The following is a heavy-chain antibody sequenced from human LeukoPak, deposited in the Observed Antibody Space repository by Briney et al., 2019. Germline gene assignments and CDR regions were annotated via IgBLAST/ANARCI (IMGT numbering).Heavy chain of an antibody. D-gene: IGHD6-6*01. CDR2: IYPGDSDT. Sequence: GESLKISCKGSGYSFTNYWIGWVRQMPGKGLEWMGLIYPGDSDTRYSPSFQGQVTISADKSISTAYLQWSSLRASDTAMYYCASLVKYDYYYYVDVWGKGTTVTISS. CDR1: GYSFTNYW. J-gene: IGHJ6*03. CDR3: ASLVKYDYYYYVDV. V-gene: IGHV5-51*01.